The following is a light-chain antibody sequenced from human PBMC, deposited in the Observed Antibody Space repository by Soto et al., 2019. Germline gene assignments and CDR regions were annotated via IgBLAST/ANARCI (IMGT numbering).Light chain of an antibody. CDR3: QQYYSHQSDNSPT. Sequence: DIVMTQSPDSLAVSLGERATINCKSSQSVLYSSNNKNYLAWYQQKPGQPPKLLIYWASTRESGVPDRFSGSGSGTDFPLTISSLQAEDVAVYYCQQYYSHQSDNSPTFGQGTKVEIK. CDR1: QSVLYSSNNKNY. CDR2: WAS. J-gene: IGKJ1*01. V-gene: IGKV4-1*01.